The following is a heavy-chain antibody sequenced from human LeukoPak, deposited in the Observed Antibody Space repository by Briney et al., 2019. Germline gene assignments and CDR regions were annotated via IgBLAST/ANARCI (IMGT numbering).Heavy chain of an antibody. CDR2: IYNGRNT. CDR3: AQTTGWPGFDF. J-gene: IGHJ4*02. CDR1: GASTSSRY. V-gene: IGHV4-59*08. D-gene: IGHD6-19*01. Sequence: SESLSLTCSASGASTSSRYWSWIRQSPGRTLEWIGHIYNGRNTKYNPSLTSRVTISVDTSKNQFSLSLTSVTAADTAIYYCAQTTGWPGFDFWGPGALVTVSS.